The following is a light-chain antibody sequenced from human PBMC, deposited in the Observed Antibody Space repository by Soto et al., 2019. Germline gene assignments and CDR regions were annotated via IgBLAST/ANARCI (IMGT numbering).Light chain of an antibody. V-gene: IGLV1-47*01. CDR3: ATWDDSLSGYV. Sequence: QLVLTQPPSASGTPGQRVTISCSGGSSNIGSNYLYWYRQLPGAAPTLVMYKNDQRPSGVPDRFSGSRSGTSASLAISGLRSEDEADYYCATWDDSLSGYVFGTGTKLTVL. J-gene: IGLJ1*01. CDR2: KND. CDR1: SSNIGSNY.